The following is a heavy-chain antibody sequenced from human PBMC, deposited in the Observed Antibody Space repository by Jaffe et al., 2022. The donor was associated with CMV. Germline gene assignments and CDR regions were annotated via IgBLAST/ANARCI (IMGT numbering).Heavy chain of an antibody. J-gene: IGHJ4*02. CDR3: ATSVAFFGVVDY. V-gene: IGHV4-39*01. CDR2: FYYNGNT. Sequence: QLQLQESGPGLVKPSETLSLTCTVSGGSISSSNYYWGWIRQPPGKGLECIGTFYYNGNTYYNPSLDSRVTISVDTSKNLFSLKLSSVTAADTAIYYCATSVAFFGVVDYWGQGALVTVSS. D-gene: IGHD3-3*01. CDR1: GGSISSSNYY.